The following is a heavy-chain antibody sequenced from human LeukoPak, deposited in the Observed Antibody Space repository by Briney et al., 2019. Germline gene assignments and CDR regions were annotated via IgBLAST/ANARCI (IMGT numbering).Heavy chain of an antibody. CDR1: GFSFNNYR. Sequence: GGSLRLSCVAPGFSFNNYRMTWVRQAPGKGLEWVANIKQDGSEKQYVDSVKGRFAISRDNAKKSLYLQINTLRAEDTAVYYCVRGPHIAATSYWGQGTLVTVSS. J-gene: IGHJ4*02. CDR3: VRGPHIAATSY. V-gene: IGHV3-7*03. CDR2: IKQDGSEK. D-gene: IGHD6-25*01.